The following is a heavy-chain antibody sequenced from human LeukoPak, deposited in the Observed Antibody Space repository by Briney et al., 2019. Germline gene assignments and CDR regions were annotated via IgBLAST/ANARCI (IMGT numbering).Heavy chain of an antibody. CDR2: INPNSGGT. J-gene: IGHJ4*02. CDR3: ARAKVGATSGFDY. Sequence: GASVKVSCKASGYTFTGYYMHWVRQAPGQGLEWMGWINPNSGGTNYAQKFQGRVTMTRDTSISTAYMELSRLRSDDTAVYYCARAKVGATSGFDYWGQGTLATVSS. V-gene: IGHV1-2*02. CDR1: GYTFTGYY. D-gene: IGHD1-26*01.